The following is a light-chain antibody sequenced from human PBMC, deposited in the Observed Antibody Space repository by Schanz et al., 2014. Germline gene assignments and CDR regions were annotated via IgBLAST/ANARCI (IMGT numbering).Light chain of an antibody. Sequence: QLVLTQPPSVSGAPGQRVTISCTGSSSNIGAGYDVHWYQQLPGTAPKLLIYGDSNRPSGVPDRFSGSKSGTSASLAISGLQSEDEADYYCAAWDDSLNGQLFGGGTKLTVL. CDR1: SSNIGAGYD. CDR3: AAWDDSLNGQL. V-gene: IGLV1-40*01. J-gene: IGLJ3*02. CDR2: GDS.